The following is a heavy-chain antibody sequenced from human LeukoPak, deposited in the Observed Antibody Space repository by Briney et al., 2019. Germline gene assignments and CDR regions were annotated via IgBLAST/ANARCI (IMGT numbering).Heavy chain of an antibody. CDR1: GFTFSSYA. CDR3: AKTTTVTIYYDY. V-gene: IGHV3-23*01. Sequence: GGSLRLSCAASGFTFSSYAMSWVRQAPGKGLEWVSAISGSGGSTYYADSVKGRFTISRDNSKNTLYLQMKSLRAEDTAVYYCAKTTTVTIYYDYWGQGTLVTVSS. CDR2: ISGSGGST. J-gene: IGHJ4*02. D-gene: IGHD4-17*01.